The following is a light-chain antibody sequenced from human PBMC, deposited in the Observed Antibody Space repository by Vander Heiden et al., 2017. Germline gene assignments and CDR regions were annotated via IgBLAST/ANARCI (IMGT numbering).Light chain of an antibody. CDR1: TTNIETNY. Sequence: QSVLTPPPSPFGTPGQRVTFSCSGSTTNIETNYVYWYQKFPGTAPKIVIYRDNQRPSGISDRFSGSKSGTSASLAISGLRSEDEADYYCATWDDSLSSWVFGGGTGLTVL. CDR2: RDN. V-gene: IGLV1-47*01. J-gene: IGLJ3*02. CDR3: ATWDDSLSSWV.